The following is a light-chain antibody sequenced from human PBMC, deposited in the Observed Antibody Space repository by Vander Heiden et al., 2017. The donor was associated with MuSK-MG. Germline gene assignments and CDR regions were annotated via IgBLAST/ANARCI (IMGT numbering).Light chain of an antibody. CDR3: HSYHTSLRGSVV. CDR1: ISNIGADFD. Sequence: QSVLTQPPTVSGAPGQGVTIPCTGSISNIGADFDVHWYQPLPGTAHKLRIVVITTRPSGVPDRFSGSTSCTSEYLATHTLQAEDESDEDDHSYHTSLRGSVVFGSGTRVPGL. V-gene: IGLV1-40*01. J-gene: IGLJ6*01. CDR2: VIT.